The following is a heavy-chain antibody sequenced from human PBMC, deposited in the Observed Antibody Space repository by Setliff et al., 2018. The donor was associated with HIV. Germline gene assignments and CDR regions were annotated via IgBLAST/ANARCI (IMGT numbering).Heavy chain of an antibody. D-gene: IGHD5-12*01. CDR3: ARQEVARQYFNNGMDV. CDR1: GYTFINYA. Sequence: GASVKVSCKASGYTFINYAMNWVRQAPGQGLEWMGGIIVTVDIANYAQKFQGRVTITADKLTNTVYMDLSGLRPDDTAVYYCARQEVARQYFNNGMDVWGQGTTVTVSS. V-gene: IGHV1-69*10. J-gene: IGHJ6*02. CDR2: IIVTVDIA.